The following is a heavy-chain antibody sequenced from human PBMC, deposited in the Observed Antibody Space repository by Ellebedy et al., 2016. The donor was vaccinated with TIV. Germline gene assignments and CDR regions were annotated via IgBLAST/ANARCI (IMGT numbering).Heavy chain of an antibody. Sequence: GGSLRLXXAASGFTVSSNYMSWVRQAPGKGLEWVSVIYSGGSTYYADSVKGRFTISRDNSKNTLYLQMNSLRAEDTAVYYCARDGARTLGYYYYGMDVWGQGTRSPSP. J-gene: IGHJ6*02. CDR3: ARDGARTLGYYYYGMDV. D-gene: IGHD1-26*01. CDR2: IYSGGST. V-gene: IGHV3-53*01. CDR1: GFTVSSNY.